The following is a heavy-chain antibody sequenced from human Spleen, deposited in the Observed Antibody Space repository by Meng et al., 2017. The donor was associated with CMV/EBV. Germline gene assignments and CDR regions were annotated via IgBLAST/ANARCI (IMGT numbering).Heavy chain of an antibody. V-gene: IGHV3-11*04. Sequence: GESLKISCTASGVTFSDFSDYYMSWIRQTPGKGLECIVTSGSLTYYADSVKGRFTISRDNAKTSFYLQMDSLRAEDTAVYYCAGDLREGENYGWFDPWGQGILVTVSS. D-gene: IGHD3-16*01. CDR1: GVTFSDFSDYY. CDR2: IVTSGSLT. J-gene: IGHJ5*02. CDR3: AGDLREGENYGWFDP.